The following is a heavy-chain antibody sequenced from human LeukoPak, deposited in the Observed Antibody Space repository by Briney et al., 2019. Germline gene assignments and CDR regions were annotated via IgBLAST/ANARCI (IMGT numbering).Heavy chain of an antibody. Sequence: ASVKVSCKASGYTFTSYGISWVRQAPGQGLEWKGWISAYNGNTNYAQKLQGRVTMTTDTSTSTAYMELRSLRSDDTAVYYCAREWDYYDGSSHGDYYYYGMDVWGQGTTVTVSS. CDR1: GYTFTSYG. D-gene: IGHD3-22*01. CDR2: ISAYNGNT. J-gene: IGHJ6*02. V-gene: IGHV1-18*01. CDR3: AREWDYYDGSSHGDYYYYGMDV.